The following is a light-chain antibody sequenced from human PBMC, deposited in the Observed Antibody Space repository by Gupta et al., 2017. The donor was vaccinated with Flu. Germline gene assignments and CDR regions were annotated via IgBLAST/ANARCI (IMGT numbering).Light chain of an antibody. CDR3: QQYYRAPPWT. V-gene: IGKV4-1*01. CDR2: WAS. CDR1: QSVLYSSNNKNY. J-gene: IGKJ1*01. Sequence: RGERATINCKSSQSVLYSSNNKNYLAWYQQKPRQPPKLLIYWASTRESGVPDRFSGSGSGTDFTLTISSLQAEDAAVYYCQQYYRAPPWTFGQGTKVEIK.